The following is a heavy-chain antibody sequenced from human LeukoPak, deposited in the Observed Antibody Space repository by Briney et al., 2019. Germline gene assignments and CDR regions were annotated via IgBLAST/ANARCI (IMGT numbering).Heavy chain of an antibody. CDR2: FDPEDGET. V-gene: IGHV1-24*01. D-gene: IGHD4-17*01. Sequence: ASVKVSCKVSGYTLTELSMHWVRQAPGKGLEWMGGFDPEDGETIYAQKFQGRVTMTEDTSTDTAYMELSSLRSEDTAVYYCATLIDDYGDYGKLPGFDPWGQGTLVTVSS. J-gene: IGHJ5*02. CDR3: ATLIDDYGDYGKLPGFDP. CDR1: GYTLTELS.